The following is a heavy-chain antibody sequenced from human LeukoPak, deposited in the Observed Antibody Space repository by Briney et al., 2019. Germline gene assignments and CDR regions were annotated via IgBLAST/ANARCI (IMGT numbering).Heavy chain of an antibody. V-gene: IGHV4-61*02. Sequence: PSETLSLTCTVSGGSISSGSYYWSWIRQPAGKGLEWIGRIYTSGSTNYNPSLKSRVTISVDTSKNQFSLKLSSVTAADTAVYFCARAGDFWSGYYLDWYFDLWGRGTLVTVSS. CDR2: IYTSGST. CDR3: ARAGDFWSGYYLDWYFDL. J-gene: IGHJ2*01. D-gene: IGHD3-3*01. CDR1: GGSISSGSYY.